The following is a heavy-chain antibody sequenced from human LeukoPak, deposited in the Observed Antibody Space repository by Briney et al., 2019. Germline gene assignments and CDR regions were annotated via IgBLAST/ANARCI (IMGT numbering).Heavy chain of an antibody. J-gene: IGHJ4*02. Sequence: ASVKVSCKASGYTFTSYYMHWVRQAPGQGLEWMGIINPSGGSTSYAQKLQGRVTMTTDTSTSTAYMELRSLRSDDTAVYYCARERRGYCSSTSCYKYFDYWGQGTLVTVSS. CDR3: ARERRGYCSSTSCYKYFDY. CDR2: INPSGGST. V-gene: IGHV1-46*01. D-gene: IGHD2-2*02. CDR1: GYTFTSYY.